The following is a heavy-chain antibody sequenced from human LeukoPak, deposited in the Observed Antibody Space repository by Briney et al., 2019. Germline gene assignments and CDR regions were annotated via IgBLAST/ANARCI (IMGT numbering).Heavy chain of an antibody. CDR2: INPNSGGT. Sequence: ASVKVSCKASGYTFTGYYMHWVRQAPGQGLEWMGWINPNSGGTNYAQKFQGRVTMTRDTSISTAYMELSRLRSEDTAVYYCASPTVTYSSSWFDAFDIWGQGTMVTVSS. J-gene: IGHJ3*02. CDR3: ASPTVTYSSSWFDAFDI. V-gene: IGHV1-2*02. D-gene: IGHD6-13*01. CDR1: GYTFTGYY.